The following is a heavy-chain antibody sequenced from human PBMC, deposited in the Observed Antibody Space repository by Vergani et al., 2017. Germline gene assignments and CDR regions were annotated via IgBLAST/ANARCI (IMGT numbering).Heavy chain of an antibody. CDR1: GFTFSSYS. J-gene: IGHJ4*02. CDR2: IRSKANSYAT. CDR3: TRREDY. Sequence: EVQLVESGGGLVKPGGSLRLSCAASGFTFSSYSMNWVRQASGKGLEWVGRIRSKANSYATAYAASVKGRFTISRDDSKNTAYLQMNSLKTEDTAVYYCTRREDYWGQGTLVTVSS. V-gene: IGHV3-73*01.